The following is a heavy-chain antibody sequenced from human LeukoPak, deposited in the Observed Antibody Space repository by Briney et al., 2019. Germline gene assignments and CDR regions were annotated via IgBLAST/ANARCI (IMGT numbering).Heavy chain of an antibody. CDR2: ISSSSSYI. CDR3: ARDHGNSYAFDI. D-gene: IGHD4-23*01. Sequence: PGGSLRLSCAASGFTFSSYSMNWVRQAPGKGLEWVSSISSSSSYIYYADSVKGRFTISRDNAKNSLYLQMNSLSAEDTAVYYCARDHGNSYAFDIWGQGTMVTVSS. V-gene: IGHV3-21*01. CDR1: GFTFSSYS. J-gene: IGHJ3*02.